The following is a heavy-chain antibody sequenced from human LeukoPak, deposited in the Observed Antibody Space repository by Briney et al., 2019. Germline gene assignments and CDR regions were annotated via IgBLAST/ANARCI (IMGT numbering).Heavy chain of an antibody. D-gene: IGHD5-18*01. Sequence: PGGSLRLTCAASGFTFSSYSMNWVSQAPGKGLERVAYISSSSSTIYYADSVKGRFTISRDNAKNSLYLQMNSLRAEDTAVYYCAREVRSYGYYYGMDVWGQGTTVTVSS. CDR3: AREVRSYGYYYGMDV. V-gene: IGHV3-48*04. CDR2: ISSSSSTI. J-gene: IGHJ6*02. CDR1: GFTFSSYS.